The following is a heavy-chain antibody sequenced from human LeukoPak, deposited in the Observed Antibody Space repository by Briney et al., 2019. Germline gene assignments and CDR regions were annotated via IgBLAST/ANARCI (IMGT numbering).Heavy chain of an antibody. J-gene: IGHJ4*02. CDR2: INPNSGAT. Sequence: ASVKVSCKASGYTFTGYYMHWVRQAPGQGLEWMGRINPNSGATDYAQKFQGRVTMTRDTSISIAYMELSRPISDDTAVYYCAREGGVLRYFDWSPRHWGQGTLVTVPS. CDR1: GYTFTGYY. CDR3: AREGGVLRYFDWSPRH. D-gene: IGHD3-9*01. V-gene: IGHV1-2*06.